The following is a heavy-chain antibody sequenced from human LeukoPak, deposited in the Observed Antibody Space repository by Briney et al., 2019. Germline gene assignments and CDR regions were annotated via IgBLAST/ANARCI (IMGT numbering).Heavy chain of an antibody. CDR3: ARDPTLRDYRDSSGYFYD. V-gene: IGHV3-74*01. CDR1: GFTFSSCW. D-gene: IGHD3-22*01. J-gene: IGHJ4*02. CDR2: VKTYGSST. Sequence: GGSLRLSCAASGFTFSSCWMHWVRHAPGEGLVWVSRVKTYGSSTSYADSVKGRFPLSRDNAKNTLYLQMNSLRAEDTAVYCCARDPTLRDYRDSSGYFYDWGQGTLVTVSS.